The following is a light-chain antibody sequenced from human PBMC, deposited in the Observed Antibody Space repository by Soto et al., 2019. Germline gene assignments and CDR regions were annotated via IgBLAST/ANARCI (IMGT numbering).Light chain of an antibody. V-gene: IGKV3-20*01. Sequence: EIVLTQSPGTLSLSPGERATLSCRASQSVSINYLAWYQQKPGQAPRLLIYGASSRATGIPDRFSGSGSGTDFTLTISRLDPEDFALYYCQQYASSPVYTFGQGTKLEIK. J-gene: IGKJ2*01. CDR1: QSVSINY. CDR3: QQYASSPVYT. CDR2: GAS.